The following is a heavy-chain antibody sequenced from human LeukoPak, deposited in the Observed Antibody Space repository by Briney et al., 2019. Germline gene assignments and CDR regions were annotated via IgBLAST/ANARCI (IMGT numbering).Heavy chain of an antibody. J-gene: IGHJ4*02. CDR1: GFTFSSYA. CDR3: AKDRIPRELPYDY. V-gene: IGHV3-23*01. D-gene: IGHD1-26*01. CDR2: ISGSGGST. Sequence: GGSLRLSCAASGFTFSSYAMHWVRQAPGKGLEWVSAISGSGGSTYYADSVKGRFTISRDNSKNTLYLQMNSLRAEDTAVYYCAKDRIPRELPYDYWGQGTLVTVSS.